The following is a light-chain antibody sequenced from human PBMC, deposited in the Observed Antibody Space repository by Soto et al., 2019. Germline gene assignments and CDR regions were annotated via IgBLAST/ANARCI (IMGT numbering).Light chain of an antibody. CDR2: EVT. CDR1: SSDIGGYNH. CDR3: CSYTSRTTWV. V-gene: IGLV2-14*01. Sequence: LTQPASVSGTPGQSITISCTGTSSDIGGYNHVSWFQQHPGKAPKLLIYEVTNRPSGVSNRFSGSKSVNTASLTISGLQAEDEADYFCCSYTSRTTWVFGGGTKLTVL. J-gene: IGLJ3*02.